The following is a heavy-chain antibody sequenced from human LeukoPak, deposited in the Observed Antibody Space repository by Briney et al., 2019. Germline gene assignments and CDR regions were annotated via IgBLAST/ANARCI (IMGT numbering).Heavy chain of an antibody. J-gene: IGHJ3*02. Sequence: PGGSLRLSCAASGFTFSSYEMNWVRQAPGKGLEWVSYISSGSTIYYADSVKGRFTISRDNAKNSLYLQMNSLRAEDTAVYYCARGGFSDWLGREDAFDIWGQGTMVTVSS. CDR3: ARGGFSDWLGREDAFDI. D-gene: IGHD3/OR15-3a*01. CDR2: ISSGSTI. V-gene: IGHV3-48*03. CDR1: GFTFSSYE.